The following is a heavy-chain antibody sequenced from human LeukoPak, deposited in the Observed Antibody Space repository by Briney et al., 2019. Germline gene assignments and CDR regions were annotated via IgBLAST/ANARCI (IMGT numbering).Heavy chain of an antibody. J-gene: IGHJ4*02. CDR3: ARAALYYGSGSYYNFRY. D-gene: IGHD3-10*01. Sequence: ASVKVSCKASGYTFTGYYMHWVRQAPGQGLEWMGWINPNSGGTNYAQKFQGRVTMTRDTSISTAYMELSRLRSDDTAVHYCARAALYYGSGSYYNFRYWGQGTLVTVSS. V-gene: IGHV1-2*02. CDR2: INPNSGGT. CDR1: GYTFTGYY.